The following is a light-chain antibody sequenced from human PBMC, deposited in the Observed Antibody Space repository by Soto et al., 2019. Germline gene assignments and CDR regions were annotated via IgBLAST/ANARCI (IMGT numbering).Light chain of an antibody. V-gene: IGKV3-20*01. Sequence: EIVLTQSPGTLSLSPGERATLSCRASQSVNNNYLAWYQQKPGQPPRLLIYGASSRAIGIPDRFSGGASGTDFNLTSSRLEPDDFAVYYCQQYGSSYTFGPGTKVDIK. J-gene: IGKJ3*01. CDR1: QSVNNNY. CDR3: QQYGSSYT. CDR2: GAS.